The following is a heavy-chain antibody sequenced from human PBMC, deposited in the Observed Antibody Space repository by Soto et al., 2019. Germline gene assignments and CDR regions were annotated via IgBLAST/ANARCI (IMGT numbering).Heavy chain of an antibody. D-gene: IGHD4-17*01. CDR3: ARSYGDYIFAY. CDR2: INAGNANT. Sequence: QVQLVQSGAEVEKPGASVRLSCKASGYTFTTYAIHWVRQAPGQRLEWMGWINAGNANTEYSQKFQGRVSITRDTSSSTAFMELSSLRSEDTAVYYCARSYGDYIFAYWGQGTLVTVSS. V-gene: IGHV1-3*01. J-gene: IGHJ4*02. CDR1: GYTFTTYA.